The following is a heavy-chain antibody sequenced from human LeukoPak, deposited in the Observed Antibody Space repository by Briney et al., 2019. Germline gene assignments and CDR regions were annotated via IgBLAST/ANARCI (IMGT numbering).Heavy chain of an antibody. V-gene: IGHV4-34*01. D-gene: IGHD3-3*01. CDR1: GASFSGYY. CDR3: ARGFLEWLLSNDAFDI. Sequence: SETLSLTCAVDGASFSGYYWSWIRQPPGKGLEWIGEINHSGSTNYNPSLKSRVTISVDTSKNQFSLKLSSVTAADTAVYYCARGFLEWLLSNDAFDIWGQGTMVTVSS. J-gene: IGHJ3*02. CDR2: INHSGST.